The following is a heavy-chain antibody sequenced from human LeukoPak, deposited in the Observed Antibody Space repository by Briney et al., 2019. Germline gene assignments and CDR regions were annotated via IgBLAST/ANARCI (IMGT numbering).Heavy chain of an antibody. Sequence: SETLSLTCTVSGESISGFYWTWIRQPPGQGLEWIGYIYYSGSTNYNPSLKSRVTISVDTSKNQFSLKLSSVTAADTAVYYCARGVVIAPQTFDYWGQGTLVTVSS. CDR2: IYYSGST. D-gene: IGHD2-21*01. J-gene: IGHJ4*02. V-gene: IGHV4-59*01. CDR1: GESISGFY. CDR3: ARGVVIAPQTFDY.